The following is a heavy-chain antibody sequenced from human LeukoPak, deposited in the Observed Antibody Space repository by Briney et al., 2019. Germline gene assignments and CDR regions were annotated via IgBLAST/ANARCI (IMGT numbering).Heavy chain of an antibody. CDR3: ARSVGDYYYYGMDV. CDR2: IIPTFGTA. D-gene: IGHD2-15*01. J-gene: IGHJ6*02. V-gene: IGHV1-69*13. CDR1: GGTFSSYA. Sequence: ASVKVSCKASGGTFSSYAISWVRQAPGQGLEWMGGIIPTFGTANYAQKFQGRVTITADESTSTAYMELSSLRSEDTAVYYCARSVGDYYYYGMDVWGQGTTVTVSS.